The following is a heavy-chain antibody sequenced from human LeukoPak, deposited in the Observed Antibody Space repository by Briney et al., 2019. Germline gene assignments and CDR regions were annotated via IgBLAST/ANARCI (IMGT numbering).Heavy chain of an antibody. J-gene: IGHJ3*02. CDR2: IYYSGNT. CDR3: ARAFDYYDSSGYYYYAFDI. Sequence: PSETLSLTCTVSGGSISSYYWSWIRQPPGKGLEWIGYIYYSGNTNYNPSLKSRVTISVDTSKNQFSLKLSSVTAADTAVYYCARAFDYYDSSGYYYYAFDIWGRGTMVTVSS. D-gene: IGHD3-22*01. V-gene: IGHV4-59*01. CDR1: GGSISSYY.